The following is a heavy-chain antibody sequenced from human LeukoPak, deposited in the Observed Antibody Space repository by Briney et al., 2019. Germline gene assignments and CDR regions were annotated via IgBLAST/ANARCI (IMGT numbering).Heavy chain of an antibody. CDR2: INHSGST. CDR3: ARGMAYYYDSSGYPNWFDP. CDR1: GGSFSGYY. Sequence: SETLSLTCAVYGGSFSGYYWSWIRQPPGKGLEWIGEINHSGSTNYNPSFKSRVTISVDTSKNQFSLKLSSVTAADTAVYYCARGMAYYYDSSGYPNWFDPWGQGTLVTVSS. V-gene: IGHV4-34*01. J-gene: IGHJ5*02. D-gene: IGHD3-22*01.